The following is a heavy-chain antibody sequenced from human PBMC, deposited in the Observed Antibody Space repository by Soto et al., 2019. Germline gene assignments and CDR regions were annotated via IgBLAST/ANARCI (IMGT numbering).Heavy chain of an antibody. CDR1: GGSISSYY. J-gene: IGHJ6*02. D-gene: IGHD4-17*01. V-gene: IGHV4-59*01. CDR3: ARVPVRAYYYYGMDV. CDR2: IYYSGST. Sequence: QVQLQESGPGLVKPSETLSLTCTVSGGSISSYYWSWIRQPPGKGLEWIGYIYYSGSTNYNPSLKSRVTISVDTSKNQFSLKLSSVTAADTAVYYCARVPVRAYYYYGMDVWGQGTTVTVSS.